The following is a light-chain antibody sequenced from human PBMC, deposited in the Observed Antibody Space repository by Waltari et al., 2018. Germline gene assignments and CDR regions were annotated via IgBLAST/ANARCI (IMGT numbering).Light chain of an antibody. V-gene: IGLV1-47*01. CDR1: RSNIGDNY. Sequence: QSVLTQPPSAPGTPGQRVTTSCSGRRSNIGDNYVSWYQQFPGAAPKLLIYRSNGRHSGVPDRISGSKSGASASLAISGLRSEDEASYYCASWDDSLSGVVFGGGTHLTVL. J-gene: IGLJ7*01. CDR2: RSN. CDR3: ASWDDSLSGVV.